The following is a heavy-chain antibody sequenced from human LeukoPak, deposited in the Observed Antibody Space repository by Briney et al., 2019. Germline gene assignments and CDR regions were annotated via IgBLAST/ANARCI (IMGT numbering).Heavy chain of an antibody. CDR3: ARVGAVAASY. Sequence: PGGSLRLSCAASGFTFSSYSMNWVRQAPGKGLEWIGEINHSGSTNYNPSLKSRVTISVDTSKNQFSLKLSSVTAADTAVYYCARVGAVAASYWGQGTLVTVSS. V-gene: IGHV4-34*01. J-gene: IGHJ4*02. CDR2: INHSGST. CDR1: GFTFSSYS. D-gene: IGHD6-19*01.